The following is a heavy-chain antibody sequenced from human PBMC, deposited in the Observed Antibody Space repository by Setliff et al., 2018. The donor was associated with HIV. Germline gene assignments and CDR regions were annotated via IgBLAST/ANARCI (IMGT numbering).Heavy chain of an antibody. V-gene: IGHV1-46*01. D-gene: IGHD6-19*01. J-gene: IGHJ6*03. Sequence: GASVKVSCKASGYTFTSYYMHWVRQAPGQGLEWMGIINPSGGSTSYAQKFQGRVTMTRDTSTSTVYMELSSPRSEDTAVYYCARNPRIAVAGTDYYYYMDVWGKGTTVTVSS. CDR3: ARNPRIAVAGTDYYYYMDV. CDR2: INPSGGST. CDR1: GYTFTSYY.